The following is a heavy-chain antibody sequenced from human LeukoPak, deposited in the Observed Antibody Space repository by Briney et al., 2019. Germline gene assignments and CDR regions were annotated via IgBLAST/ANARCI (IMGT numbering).Heavy chain of an antibody. CDR3: AKLKINYYYYMDV. CDR2: IRSDGGNK. J-gene: IGHJ6*03. Sequence: GGSLRLSCAASGSTFSSYGMQFSSYGMHWVRQAPGKGLEWVAFIRSDGGNKYYADSVKGRFTISRDNTKNTLYLQMNSLRAEDTAVYYCAKLKINYYYYMDVWGKGTTVIVSS. CDR1: GSTFSSYGMQFSSYG. D-gene: IGHD3-16*01. V-gene: IGHV3-30*02.